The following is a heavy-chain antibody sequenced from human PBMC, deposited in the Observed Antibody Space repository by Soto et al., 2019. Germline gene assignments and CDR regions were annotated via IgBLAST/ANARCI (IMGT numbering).Heavy chain of an antibody. CDR3: AKKGQPPYYYYGMDV. V-gene: IGHV1-18*01. CDR2: ISGYNGDT. CDR1: GYTFTRYG. J-gene: IGHJ6*02. Sequence: QGQLVQSGAEVKKPGASVKVSCKASGYTFTRYGISWVRQAPGQGREWMGWISGYNGDTKYAQKFQGRVTMTVDTSTTTAYMELRSLTSDDRAVYYCAKKGQPPYYYYGMDVWGQGTTVTVSS.